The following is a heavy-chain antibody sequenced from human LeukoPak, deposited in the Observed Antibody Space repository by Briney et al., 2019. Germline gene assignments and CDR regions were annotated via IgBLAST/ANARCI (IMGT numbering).Heavy chain of an antibody. J-gene: IGHJ4*02. V-gene: IGHV1-2*02. D-gene: IGHD3-22*01. CDR2: INPNSGGT. Sequence: VASVKGSCKASGYTFTSYYMHWVRQATGQGLGWMGWINPNSGGTNYAEKCQGRVTMTRDTSISTAYMELSRLTSDDTAVYYCARQTHYYDSSGYYYEFNNGLDYWGQGTLVTVSS. CDR1: GYTFTSYY. CDR3: ARQTHYYDSSGYYYEFNNGLDY.